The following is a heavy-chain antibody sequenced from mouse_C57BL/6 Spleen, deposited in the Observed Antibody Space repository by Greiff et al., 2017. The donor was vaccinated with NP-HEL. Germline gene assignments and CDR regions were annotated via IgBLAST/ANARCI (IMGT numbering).Heavy chain of an antibody. CDR2: INPSDSET. J-gene: IGHJ2*01. D-gene: IGHD2-1*01. V-gene: IGHV1-61*01. Sequence: VQLQQPGAELVRPGSSVKLSCKASGYTFTSYWMDWVKQRPGQGLEWIGNINPSDSETNYNQKFKDKATLTVDKSSSTAYMQLSSLTAEDSAVYYCARYYYGIYGYDWGQGTTLTVSS. CDR1: GYTFTSYW. CDR3: ARYYYGIYGYD.